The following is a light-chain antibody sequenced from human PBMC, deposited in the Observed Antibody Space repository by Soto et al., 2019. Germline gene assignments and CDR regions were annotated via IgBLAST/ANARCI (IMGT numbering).Light chain of an antibody. CDR2: GAS. CDR3: QQYGSSPPVT. CDR1: QSVTGSY. Sequence: EIVLTQSPGTLSLSPGERATLSCRASQSVTGSYLAWYQQKPGQAPRLLIYGASSRASGIPDRFSGSGSGTDFTLTISRLEPEDFAVYYCQQYGSSPPVTFGPGPKVDIK. J-gene: IGKJ3*01. V-gene: IGKV3-20*01.